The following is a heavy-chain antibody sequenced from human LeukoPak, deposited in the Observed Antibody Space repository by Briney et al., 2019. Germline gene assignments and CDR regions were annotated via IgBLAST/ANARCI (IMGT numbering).Heavy chain of an antibody. CDR3: ARVLRYDFWSAYYFDY. CDR1: GYTFNSYD. D-gene: IGHD3-3*01. Sequence: ASVKVSCKASGYTFNSYDISWVRQAPGQGLEWMAWISTYNGNTNYALKVQGRATMTTDTSTSTAYMELRSLRSDDTAVYYCARVLRYDFWSAYYFDYWGQGTLVNVSS. V-gene: IGHV1-18*01. CDR2: ISTYNGNT. J-gene: IGHJ4*02.